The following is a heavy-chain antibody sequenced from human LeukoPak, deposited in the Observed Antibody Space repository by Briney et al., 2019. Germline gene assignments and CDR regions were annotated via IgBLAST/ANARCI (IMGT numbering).Heavy chain of an antibody. Sequence: SETLSLTCTVSGGSISSSSYYWGWIRQPPGKGLEWIGSIYYSGSTYYNPSLKSRVTISVDTSKNQFSLKLSSVTAADTAVYYCARRPTHFDYWGQGTLVTVSS. CDR1: GGSISSSSYY. J-gene: IGHJ4*02. V-gene: IGHV4-39*07. CDR2: IYYSGST. CDR3: ARRPTHFDY.